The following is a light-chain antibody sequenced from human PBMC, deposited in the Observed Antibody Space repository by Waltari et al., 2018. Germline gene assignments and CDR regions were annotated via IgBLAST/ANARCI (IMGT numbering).Light chain of an antibody. Sequence: EIVVTQSPATLSVSPGERATLSCRASQSVSSNLAWYQQKPGQAPRLLIYGASTRATGIPARFSGSGSGTEFTLTISSLQSEDFAVYYCQQYNNWPATFGGGTKVEIK. CDR2: GAS. CDR3: QQYNNWPAT. V-gene: IGKV3-15*01. CDR1: QSVSSN. J-gene: IGKJ4*01.